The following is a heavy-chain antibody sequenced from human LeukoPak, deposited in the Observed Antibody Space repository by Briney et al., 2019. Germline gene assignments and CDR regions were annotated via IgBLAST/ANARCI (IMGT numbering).Heavy chain of an antibody. D-gene: IGHD4-17*01. CDR3: ARGPNTVYFDY. J-gene: IGHJ4*02. V-gene: IGHV1-2*02. CDR1: GYTFTGYY. CDR2: INPNSGGT. Sequence: AASVKVSCKASGYTFTGYYMHWVRQAPGQGLEWMGWINPNSGGTNYAQKFQGRVTMTRDTSISTAYMELSSLRSEDTAVYYCARGPNTVYFDYWGQGTLVTVSS.